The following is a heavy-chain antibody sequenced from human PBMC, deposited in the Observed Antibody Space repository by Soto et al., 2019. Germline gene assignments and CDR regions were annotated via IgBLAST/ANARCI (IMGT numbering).Heavy chain of an antibody. Sequence: EVQLLESGGDLVQPGGSLRLSCAASGFTFTTYAMTWVRQAPGTGLEWVSAISGSGGSTYYADSVKGRFTISRDNSKNTLYLQMNSLRAEDTAVYYFAKDKDTTFSPQDYWGQGTRVTVSS. CDR3: AKDKDTTFSPQDY. CDR1: GFTFTTYA. J-gene: IGHJ4*02. V-gene: IGHV3-23*01. D-gene: IGHD2-15*01. CDR2: ISGSGGST.